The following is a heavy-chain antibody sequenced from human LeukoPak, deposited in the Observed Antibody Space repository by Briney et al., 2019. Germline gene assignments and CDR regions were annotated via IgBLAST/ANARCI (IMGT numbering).Heavy chain of an antibody. CDR2: IYYSGST. Sequence: SETLSLTCTVSGGSISSYYWSWIRQPPGKGLEWIGYIYYSGSTNYNPSLKSRVTISVDTSKNQFSLKLSSVTAADTAVYYCARRGRIAVAGTRAGNAFDIWGQGTMVTVSS. D-gene: IGHD6-19*01. V-gene: IGHV4-59*01. CDR1: GGSISSYY. CDR3: ARRGRIAVAGTRAGNAFDI. J-gene: IGHJ3*02.